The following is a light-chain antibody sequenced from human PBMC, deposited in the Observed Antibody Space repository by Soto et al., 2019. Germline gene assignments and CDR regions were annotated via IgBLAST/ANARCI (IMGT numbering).Light chain of an antibody. CDR3: QQYGSSTRT. J-gene: IGKJ1*01. CDR1: QNISSY. V-gene: IGKV3-20*01. Sequence: ILLTQAPATLSVSPGERATLSCRASQNISSYLAWHQQKPGQAPRLLIYGASTRATGIPGRFSGSGSGTDFNLTISRLETEDFAVYYCQQYGSSTRTFGQGTKVDIK. CDR2: GAS.